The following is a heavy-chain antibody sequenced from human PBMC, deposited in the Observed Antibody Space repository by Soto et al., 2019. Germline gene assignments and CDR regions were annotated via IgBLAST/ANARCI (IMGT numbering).Heavy chain of an antibody. CDR3: ARDDDGDQAVVGY. V-gene: IGHV1-18*01. CDR2: ISAYNGNT. Sequence: QVQLVQSGAEVKKPGASVKVSCKASGYTFTSYGISWVRQAPGQGLEWMGGISAYNGNTNYAQKIQGRVTMTTDTLTSTAYMELRGLRSDDTAVYYCARDDDGDQAVVGYWGQGTLVTVSS. J-gene: IGHJ4*02. CDR1: GYTFTSYG. D-gene: IGHD4-17*01.